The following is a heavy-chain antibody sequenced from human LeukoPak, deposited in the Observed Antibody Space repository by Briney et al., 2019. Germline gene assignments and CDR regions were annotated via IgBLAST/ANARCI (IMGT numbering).Heavy chain of an antibody. CDR1: GCSISTNY. V-gene: IGHV4-4*09. D-gene: IGHD1-26*01. Sequence: SETLSLTCTVSGCSISTNYWSWIRQPPGKGLEWIWYIYTSGSTNYNPSLKSRVTLSVDSSKNQLYLNLISVTAADTDVYYCARNSRMSSGSYCDYWGQGALVTVSS. CDR2: IYTSGST. CDR3: ARNSRMSSGSYCDY. J-gene: IGHJ4*02.